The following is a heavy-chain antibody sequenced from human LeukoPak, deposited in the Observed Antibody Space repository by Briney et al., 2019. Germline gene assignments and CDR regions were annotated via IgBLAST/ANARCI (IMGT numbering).Heavy chain of an antibody. Sequence: SETLSLTCTVSGGSISSYYWSWIRQPPGKGLEWIGYIYTSGSTNYNPSLKSRVTISVDTSKNQFSLKLSSVTAADTAVYYCARLGCSSTSCEVGYMDVWGKGTTVTASS. CDR1: GGSISSYY. V-gene: IGHV4-4*09. CDR2: IYTSGST. J-gene: IGHJ6*03. D-gene: IGHD2-2*01. CDR3: ARLGCSSTSCEVGYMDV.